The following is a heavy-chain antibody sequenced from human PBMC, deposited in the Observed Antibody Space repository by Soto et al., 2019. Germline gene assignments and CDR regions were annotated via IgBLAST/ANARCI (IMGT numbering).Heavy chain of an antibody. CDR3: ARDLGLRSAGDLYYYYMDV. J-gene: IGHJ6*03. D-gene: IGHD5-12*01. V-gene: IGHV4-34*01. CDR2: IDHSGST. CDR1: GGSFSGYY. Sequence: SETLSLTCAVYGGSFSGYYWNWIRQPPGKGLEWFGEIDHSGSTKYNPSLKSRVTISVDTSKNQFSLKVSSVTAADTAVYYCARDLGLRSAGDLYYYYMDVWGKGTTVTVSS.